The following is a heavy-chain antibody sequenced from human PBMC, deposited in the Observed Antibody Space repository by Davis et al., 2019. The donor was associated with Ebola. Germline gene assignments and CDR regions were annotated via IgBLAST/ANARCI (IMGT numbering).Heavy chain of an antibody. V-gene: IGHV4-61*01. CDR2: FYYSGNT. CDR1: DGSVSSGPYY. J-gene: IGHJ4*02. D-gene: IGHD1-26*01. CDR3: SRGEDGVGPGKY. Sequence: MPSETLSPTCTVPDGSVSSGPYYCRWTRQTPGKGLEWIGYFYYSGNTNYNPSLKSRVTISLDASKNQFSLLLTSVTAADMAVYYCSRGEDGVGPGKYWGQGTLVTVSS.